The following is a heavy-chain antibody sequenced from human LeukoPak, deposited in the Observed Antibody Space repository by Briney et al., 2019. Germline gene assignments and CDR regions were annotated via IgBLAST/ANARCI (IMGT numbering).Heavy chain of an antibody. CDR2: IKHDGSEE. D-gene: IGHD3-22*01. CDR1: GFTFNTYR. CDR3: ARDLYYYDSSGYYRGLDY. Sequence: GGSLRLSCAASGFTFNTYRMSWVRQAPGKGLERVANIKHDGSEENYVDSVKGRFTISRDNAKGSLSLQMNSLRGEDTAVYYCARDLYYYDSSGYYRGLDYWGQGTLVTVSS. J-gene: IGHJ4*02. V-gene: IGHV3-7*01.